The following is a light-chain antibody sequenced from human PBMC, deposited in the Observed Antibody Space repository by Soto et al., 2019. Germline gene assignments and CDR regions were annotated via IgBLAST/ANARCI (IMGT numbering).Light chain of an antibody. CDR1: QTINSR. CDR3: QQYNSYSMWT. Sequence: DIQMTQTPSSVSASVGDRVTITCRASQTINSRLAWYQQKPGKAPKLLIYRASTLESGVPSRFSGSGSGTEFTLTISSLQADDFATYYCQQYNSYSMWTFGQGTKVDI. V-gene: IGKV1-5*03. CDR2: RAS. J-gene: IGKJ1*01.